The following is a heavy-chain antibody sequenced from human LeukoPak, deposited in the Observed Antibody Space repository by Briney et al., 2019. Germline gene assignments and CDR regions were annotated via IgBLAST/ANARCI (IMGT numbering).Heavy chain of an antibody. J-gene: IGHJ4*02. Sequence: ASVKVSCKASGYTFTSYDINWVRQATGQVLEWMGWMNPNSGNTGYAQEFQGRVTMTRNTSISTAYMELSSLRSEDTAVYYCARLCGGHCYSELTDYWGQGTLVTVSS. V-gene: IGHV1-8*01. D-gene: IGHD2-21*02. CDR1: GYTFTSYD. CDR2: MNPNSGNT. CDR3: ARLCGGHCYSELTDY.